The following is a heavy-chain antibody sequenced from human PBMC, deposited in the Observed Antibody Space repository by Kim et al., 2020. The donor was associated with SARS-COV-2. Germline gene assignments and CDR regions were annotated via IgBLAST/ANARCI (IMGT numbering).Heavy chain of an antibody. CDR2: T. CDR3: ATTWSSGWFDY. J-gene: IGHJ5*01. D-gene: IGHD6-19*01. Sequence: TIYAQKFQGRVTMTEDTSTDTAYMELSSLRSEDTAVYYCATTWSSGWFDYWGQGTLVTVSS. V-gene: IGHV1-24*01.